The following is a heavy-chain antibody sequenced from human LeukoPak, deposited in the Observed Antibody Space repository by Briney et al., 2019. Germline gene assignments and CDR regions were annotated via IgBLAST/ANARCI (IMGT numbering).Heavy chain of an antibody. CDR2: FDPEDGET. J-gene: IGHJ4*02. V-gene: IGHV1-24*01. D-gene: IGHD1-26*01. Sequence: GASVTVSCKVSGYTLTELSMHWVRQAPGKGLEWMGGFDPEDGETIYAQKFQGRVTMTEDTSTDTAYMELSSLRSEDTAVYYCATSIVGATTFQPPINWGQGTLVTVSS. CDR1: GYTLTELS. CDR3: ATSIVGATTFQPPIN.